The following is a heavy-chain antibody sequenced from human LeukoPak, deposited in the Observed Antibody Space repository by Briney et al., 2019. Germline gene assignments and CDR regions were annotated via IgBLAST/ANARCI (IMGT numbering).Heavy chain of an antibody. V-gene: IGHV3-74*01. CDR2: INTDGSST. CDR1: GFTFISYG. CDR3: ARELPREVTLDY. J-gene: IGHJ4*01. D-gene: IGHD2-21*02. Sequence: PGGSLRLSCAVSGFTFISYGMQWVRQAPGKGLVWVSRINTDGSSTTYAESVKGRFTISRDNARNTLYLQMNSLRAEDMAVYYCARELPREVTLDYWGQGTLVTVSS.